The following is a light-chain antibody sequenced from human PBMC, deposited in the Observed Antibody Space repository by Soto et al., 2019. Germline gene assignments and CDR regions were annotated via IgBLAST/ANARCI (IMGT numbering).Light chain of an antibody. CDR2: DSD. V-gene: IGLV1-51*01. CDR3: GTWDSRLRANV. Sequence: QSLLTQPPSVSAAPGQNVTISCSGSRSNIGDHFVSWYQQLPGTAPRLLVYDSDKRPSGIPDRFSGSKSDTSATLAITGLQTGDEADYYCGTWDSRLRANVFGGGTK. CDR1: RSNIGDHF. J-gene: IGLJ3*02.